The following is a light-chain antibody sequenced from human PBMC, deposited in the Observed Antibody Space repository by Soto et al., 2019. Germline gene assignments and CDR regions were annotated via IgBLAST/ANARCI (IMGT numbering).Light chain of an antibody. CDR3: QQYGSSPNT. Sequence: DIQMTQSPSSLSASVGDRVTITCRASQSIRNYLNWYQHKPGKAPNLLIYAASSLHSGVPSRFSGSGSGTDFTLTITTLQPEDFATYYCQQYGSSPNTFGQGTKLEIK. CDR2: AAS. J-gene: IGKJ2*01. CDR1: QSIRNY. V-gene: IGKV1-39*01.